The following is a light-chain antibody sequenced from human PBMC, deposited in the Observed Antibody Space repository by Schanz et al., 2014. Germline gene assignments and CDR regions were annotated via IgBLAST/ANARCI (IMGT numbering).Light chain of an antibody. V-gene: IGLV2-8*01. CDR2: EVN. Sequence: QSALTQPASVSGSPGQSITISCTGTSSDIGYYNFVSWYQQHPGKAPKLIIYEVNKRPSGVPDRFSGSKSGNTASLTVSGLQAEDEADYYCSSYAGNKYVFGTGTKLTVL. CDR3: SSYAGNKYV. J-gene: IGLJ1*01. CDR1: SSDIGYYNF.